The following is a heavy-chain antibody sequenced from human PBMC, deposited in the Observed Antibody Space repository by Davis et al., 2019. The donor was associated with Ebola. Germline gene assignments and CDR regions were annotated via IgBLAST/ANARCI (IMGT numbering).Heavy chain of an antibody. D-gene: IGHD1-26*01. CDR3: TSSWDPLGY. CDR2: ISGSGGST. V-gene: IGHV3-23*01. J-gene: IGHJ4*02. Sequence: GGSLRLSCAASGFTFSNYDMSWVRQAPGKGPEWVSGISGSGGSTYYADSVKGRFTISRDNSRNTLYLRMNSLKTEDTAVYYCTSSWDPLGYWGQGTLVTVSS. CDR1: GFTFSNYD.